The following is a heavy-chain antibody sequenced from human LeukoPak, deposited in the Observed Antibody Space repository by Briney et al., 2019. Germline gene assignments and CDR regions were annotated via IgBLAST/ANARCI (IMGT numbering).Heavy chain of an antibody. CDR3: ARAPRGSSWFYYFDY. D-gene: IGHD6-13*01. CDR1: GGTFSSYA. CDR2: IIPIFGTA. J-gene: IGHJ4*02. Sequence: GASVKVSCKASGGTFSSYAISWVRQAPGQGLEWMGGIIPIFGTANYAQKFQGRVTITADESTSTAYMELSSLRSEDTAVYYCARAPRGSSWFYYFDYWGQGTLVTVPS. V-gene: IGHV1-69*13.